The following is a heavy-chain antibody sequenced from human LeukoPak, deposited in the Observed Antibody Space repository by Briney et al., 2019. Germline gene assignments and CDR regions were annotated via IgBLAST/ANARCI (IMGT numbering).Heavy chain of an antibody. CDR1: GFTFSSYS. V-gene: IGHV3-23*01. D-gene: IGHD6-19*01. CDR2: ISGSGGST. CDR3: AIAVAGPSGAFDI. J-gene: IGHJ3*02. Sequence: GGSLRLSCAASGFTFSSYSMNWVRQAPGKGLEWVSAISGSGGSTYYADSVKGRFTISRDNSKNTLYLQMNSLRAEDTAVYYCAIAVAGPSGAFDIWGQGTMVTVSS.